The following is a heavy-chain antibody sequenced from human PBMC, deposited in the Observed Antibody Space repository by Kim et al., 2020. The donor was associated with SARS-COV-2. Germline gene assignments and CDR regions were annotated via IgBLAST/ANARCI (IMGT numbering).Heavy chain of an antibody. Sequence: CSSYSMNRVRQAPGKGLEWVSYISSSSSTIYYADSVKGRFTISRDNAKNSLYLQMNSLRDEDTAVYYCAREGLLRYFDWPYLDYWGQGTLAT. CDR2: ISSSSSTI. CDR1: CSSYS. D-gene: IGHD3-9*01. J-gene: IGHJ4*02. CDR3: AREGLLRYFDWPYLDY. V-gene: IGHV3-48*02.